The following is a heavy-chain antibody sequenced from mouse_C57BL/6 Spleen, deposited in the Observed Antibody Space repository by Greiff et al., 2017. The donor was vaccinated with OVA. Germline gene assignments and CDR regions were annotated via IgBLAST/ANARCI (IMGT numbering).Heavy chain of an antibody. CDR3: ARPLYDGYFFAY. J-gene: IGHJ3*01. CDR1: GFTFSSYG. V-gene: IGHV5-6*01. D-gene: IGHD2-3*01. Sequence: EVKLMESGGDLVKPGGSLKLSCAASGFTFSSYGMSWVRQTPDKRLEWVATISSGGSYTYYPDSVKGRFTISRDNAKNTLYLQMSSLKSEDTAMYYCARPLYDGYFFAYWGQGTLVTVSA. CDR2: ISSGGSYT.